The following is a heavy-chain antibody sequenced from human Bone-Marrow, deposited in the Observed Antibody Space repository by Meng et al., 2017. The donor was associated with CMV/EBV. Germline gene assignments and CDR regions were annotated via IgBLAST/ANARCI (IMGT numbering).Heavy chain of an antibody. D-gene: IGHD3-3*01. Sequence: ASVKVSCKASGYTFTNYGISWVRQATGQGLEWMGWMNPNSGNTGYAQKFQGRVTMTRNTSISTAYMELSSLRSEDTAVYYCARGTSTYYDFWSGYSGWYYGMDVWGQGTTVTVSS. CDR3: ARGTSTYYDFWSGYSGWYYGMDV. J-gene: IGHJ6*02. V-gene: IGHV1-8*02. CDR1: GYTFTNYG. CDR2: MNPNSGNT.